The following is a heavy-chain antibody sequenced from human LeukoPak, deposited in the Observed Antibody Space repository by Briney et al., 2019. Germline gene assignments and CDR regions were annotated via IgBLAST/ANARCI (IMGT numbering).Heavy chain of an antibody. CDR1: GFTCSSYG. CDR2: IWYDESNK. CDR3: AEDGIRYCSSTSCQVFDY. V-gene: IGHV3-33*01. J-gene: IGHJ4*02. D-gene: IGHD2-2*01. Sequence: EWSLRFSCVASGFTCSSYGMLWLRQAPGKGLQRVAVIWYDESNKYYADYVKGRFTISRDNSKNPLYLQMNSLRAEDTAFFFQAEDGIRYCSSTSCQVFDYWGQGTLVTVSS.